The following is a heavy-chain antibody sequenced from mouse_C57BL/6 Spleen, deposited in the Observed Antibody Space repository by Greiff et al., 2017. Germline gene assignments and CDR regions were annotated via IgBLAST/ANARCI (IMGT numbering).Heavy chain of an antibody. D-gene: IGHD2-4*01. CDR2: IYPSDSET. CDR3: ARGDYDVPWFDD. CDR1: GYTFTSYW. Sequence: QVQLQQPGAELVRPGSSVKLSCKASGYTFTSYWMDWVKQSPGQGLEWIGNIYPSDSETYYNQKFKDKATLTVDKSSSTAYMQLSSLTSEDSAVYYCARGDYDVPWFDDWGQGTMVTVSA. J-gene: IGHJ3*01. V-gene: IGHV1-61*01.